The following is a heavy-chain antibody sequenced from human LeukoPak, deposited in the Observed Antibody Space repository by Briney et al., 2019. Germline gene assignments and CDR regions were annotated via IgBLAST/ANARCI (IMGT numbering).Heavy chain of an antibody. V-gene: IGHV3-30*18. J-gene: IGHJ4*02. D-gene: IGHD3-10*01. Sequence: GGSLRLSCAASGFTFSGYGMHWVRQAPGKGLEWVAVISYDGSNKYYADSVKGRFTISRDNSKNTLYLQMNSLRAEDTAVYYCAKDSGSYYTYFDYWGQGTLVTVSS. CDR2: ISYDGSNK. CDR3: AKDSGSYYTYFDY. CDR1: GFTFSGYG.